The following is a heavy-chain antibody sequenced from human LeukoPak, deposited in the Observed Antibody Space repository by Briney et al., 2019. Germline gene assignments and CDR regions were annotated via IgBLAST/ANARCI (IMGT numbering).Heavy chain of an antibody. CDR1: GGSISSYY. Sequence: SETLSLTCIVSGGSISSYYWSWIRQPPGKELEWIGYIYYSGSTNYNPSLKSRVTISVDTSKNQFSLKLSSVTAADTAVYYCALARYGGNSRYYGMDVWGQGTTVTVSS. J-gene: IGHJ6*02. CDR2: IYYSGST. D-gene: IGHD2-21*02. CDR3: ALARYGGNSRYYGMDV. V-gene: IGHV4-59*01.